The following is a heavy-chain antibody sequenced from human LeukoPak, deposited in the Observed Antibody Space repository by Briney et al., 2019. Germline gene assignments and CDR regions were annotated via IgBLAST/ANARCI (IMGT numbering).Heavy chain of an antibody. J-gene: IGHJ4*02. CDR2: IKQDGSDT. V-gene: IGHV3-7*03. CDR3: ATSGYSGYGIDY. D-gene: IGHD5-12*01. CDR1: GFTFSNYW. Sequence: GGSLRLSCVVSGFTFSNYWMTWVRQAPGKGLEWVANIKQDGSDTYFVGSVKGRFTISRDNAKNSLYLEMNSLRVEDTAVYYCATSGYSGYGIDYWGQGTQVAVS.